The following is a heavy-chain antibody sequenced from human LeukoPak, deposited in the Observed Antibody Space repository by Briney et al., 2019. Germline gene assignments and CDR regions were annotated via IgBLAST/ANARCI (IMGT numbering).Heavy chain of an antibody. J-gene: IGHJ4*02. V-gene: IGHV3-15*01. CDR1: GFTFSNAW. CDR3: TTWVDYSNIKYYFDY. CDR2: IKSKTDGGTT. Sequence: GGSLRLSCAASGFTFSNAWMSWVRQAPGKGLEWVGRIKSKTDGGTTDYAAPVKGRFTISRDDSKNTLYLQMNSLKTEDTAVYYCTTWVDYSNIKYYFDYWGQGTLVTVSS. D-gene: IGHD4-11*01.